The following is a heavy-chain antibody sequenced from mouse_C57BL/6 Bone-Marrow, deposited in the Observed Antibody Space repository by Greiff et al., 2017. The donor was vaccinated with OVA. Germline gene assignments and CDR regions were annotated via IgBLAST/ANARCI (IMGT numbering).Heavy chain of an antibody. V-gene: IGHV5-4*01. CDR2: ISDGGSYT. J-gene: IGHJ2*01. Sequence: EVMLVESGGGLVKPGGSRKLSCAASGFTFSSYAMSWVRQTPEKRLEWVATISDGGSYTYYPDNVKGRFTISRDNAKNNLYLQMSHLKSEDTAMYYCARDRGTTVVPYYFDYWGQGTTLTVSS. D-gene: IGHD1-1*01. CDR1: GFTFSSYA. CDR3: ARDRGTTVVPYYFDY.